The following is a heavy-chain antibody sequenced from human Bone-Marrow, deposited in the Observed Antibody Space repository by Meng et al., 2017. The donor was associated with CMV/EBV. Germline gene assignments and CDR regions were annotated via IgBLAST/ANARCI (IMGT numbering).Heavy chain of an antibody. D-gene: IGHD2-2*01. CDR3: ARVPIVVVPAATIWGGLDY. Sequence: SETLSLTCTVSGGSISSGGYYWSWIRQHPGKGLEWIGYIYYSGSTYYNPSLKSRVTISVDTSKNQFSLKLSSVTAADTAVYYCARVPIVVVPAATIWGGLDYWGQGTLVTVSS. CDR2: IYYSGST. CDR1: GGSISSGGYY. J-gene: IGHJ4*02. V-gene: IGHV4-31*03.